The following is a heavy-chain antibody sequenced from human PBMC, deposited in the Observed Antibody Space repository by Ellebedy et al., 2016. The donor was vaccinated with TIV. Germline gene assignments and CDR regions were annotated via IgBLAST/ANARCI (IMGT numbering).Heavy chain of an antibody. J-gene: IGHJ4*02. V-gene: IGHV1-24*01. D-gene: IGHD2-15*01. CDR3: ATDRTEGYCSGGSCYPAPFDY. Sequence: AASVKVSCKVSGYTLTELSMHWVRQAPGKGLEWMGGFDPEDGETIYAQTFKGRVTMTEDTSTDTAYMELSSLRSEDTAVYYCATDRTEGYCSGGSCYPAPFDYWGQGTLVTVSS. CDR1: GYTLTELS. CDR2: FDPEDGET.